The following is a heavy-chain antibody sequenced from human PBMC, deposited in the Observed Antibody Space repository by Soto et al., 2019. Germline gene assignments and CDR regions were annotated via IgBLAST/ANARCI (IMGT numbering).Heavy chain of an antibody. D-gene: IGHD2-2*01. CDR2: IYYSGST. J-gene: IGHJ6*03. Sequence: SETLSLTCTVSGGSISSSSYYWGWIRQPPGKGLEWIGSIYYSGSTYYNPSLKSRVTISVDTSKNQFSLKLSSVTAADTAVYYCARRAAFRYCSSTSCYGYYYYYMDVWGKGTTVTVSS. V-gene: IGHV4-39*01. CDR3: ARRAAFRYCSSTSCYGYYYYYMDV. CDR1: GGSISSSSYY.